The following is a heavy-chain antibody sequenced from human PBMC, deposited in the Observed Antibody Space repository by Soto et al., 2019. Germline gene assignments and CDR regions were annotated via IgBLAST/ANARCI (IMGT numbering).Heavy chain of an antibody. CDR2: ISAYNGNT. CDR1: GYTFTSYG. V-gene: IGHV1-18*04. D-gene: IGHD3-22*01. CDR3: ARDTIVVVITTLTNYYYYGMDV. Sequence: ASVKVSCKASGYTFTSYGISWVRQAPGQGLEWMGWISAYNGNTNYAQKLQGRVTMTTDTSTSTAYMELRSLRSDDTAVYYCARDTIVVVITTLTNYYYYGMDVWGQGTTVTVSS. J-gene: IGHJ6*02.